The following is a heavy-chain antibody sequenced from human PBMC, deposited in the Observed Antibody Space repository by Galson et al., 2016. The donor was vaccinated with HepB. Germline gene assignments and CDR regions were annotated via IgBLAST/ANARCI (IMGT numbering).Heavy chain of an antibody. D-gene: IGHD2-2*01. CDR2: IYHTGTT. V-gene: IGHV4-4*02. CDR3: ARASVVPGARMLFDS. J-gene: IGHJ5*01. CDR1: GASINSSNW. Sequence: PAETLSLTCAVSGASINSSNWWTWVRQAPEKGLEWIGEIYHTGTTNNNPSLINRFTMSIDNSRNHFSLNLNSVTAADTAVYYCARASVVPGARMLFDSWGQGILVTVSS.